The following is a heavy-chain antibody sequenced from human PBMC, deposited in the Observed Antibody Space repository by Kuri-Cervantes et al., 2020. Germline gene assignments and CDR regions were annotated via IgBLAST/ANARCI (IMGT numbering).Heavy chain of an antibody. V-gene: IGHV1-2*02. J-gene: IGHJ6*02. Sequence: GGSLRLSCKASGYTFTGYYMHWVRQAPGLGLEWMGWINPNSGGTNYAQKFQGRVTMTRDTSISTAYMELSRLRSDDTAVYYCAREKVVVPAANSYYYYYYGMDVWGQGTTVTVSS. CDR1: GYTFTGYY. CDR3: AREKVVVPAANSYYYYYYGMDV. CDR2: INPNSGGT. D-gene: IGHD2-2*01.